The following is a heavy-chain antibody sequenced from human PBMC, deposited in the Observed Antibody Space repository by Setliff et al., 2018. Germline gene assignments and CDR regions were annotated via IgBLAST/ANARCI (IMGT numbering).Heavy chain of an antibody. V-gene: IGHV4-39*01. J-gene: IGHJ4*02. CDR2: ISYSGST. CDR1: GGSISSSSSY. CDR3: ARARSLDFDY. Sequence: SETLSLTCTVSGGSISSSSSYWGWIRQPPGKGLDWIGTISYSGSTYYNPSLKSRVTISIGTSKNQFSLNLTSVTAADTAVYYCARARSLDFDYWGQGMLVTVSS.